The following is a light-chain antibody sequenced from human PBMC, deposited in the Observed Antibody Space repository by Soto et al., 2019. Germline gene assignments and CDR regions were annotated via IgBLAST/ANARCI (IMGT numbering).Light chain of an antibody. Sequence: EIMLTQSPGTLSLSPGERATLSCRASQSVSSIYLAWYQHKPGQAPRLLIYGASSRATGIPDRFSGSGSGTDFSLTISRLEPEDLAVCYCQQYGSASWTFGRGTTVAIK. CDR2: GAS. CDR3: QQYGSASWT. J-gene: IGKJ1*01. CDR1: QSVSSIY. V-gene: IGKV3-20*01.